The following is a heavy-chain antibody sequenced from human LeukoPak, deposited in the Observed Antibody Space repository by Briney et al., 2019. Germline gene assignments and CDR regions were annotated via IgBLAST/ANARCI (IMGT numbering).Heavy chain of an antibody. CDR2: IYPGDSDT. V-gene: IGHV5-51*01. D-gene: IGHD1-7*01. CDR3: ARHGRFRMPGTTTADY. Sequence: GESLKISCKGSGYSFTSYWIGWVRQMPGKGLEWMGIIYPGDSDTRYGPSFQGQVTISADKSINTAYLQWSSLKASDTGMYYCARHGRFRMPGTTTADYWGQGTLVTASS. J-gene: IGHJ4*02. CDR1: GYSFTSYW.